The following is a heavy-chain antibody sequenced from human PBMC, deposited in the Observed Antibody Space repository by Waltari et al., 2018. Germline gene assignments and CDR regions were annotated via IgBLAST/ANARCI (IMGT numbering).Heavy chain of an antibody. CDR3: ARGLEVAGTRLDV. D-gene: IGHD6-19*01. V-gene: IGHV1-8*01. J-gene: IGHJ6*02. Sequence: QVQLVQSGSEVKKPGASVKVSCKASGHTFTSYDINWVRQATGQGLEWMGWKSPNSGNRGNAQKIQGRVTMTRNTAISTADMEVSSLGAEDTAVYYCARGLEVAGTRLDVWGQGTTVTVYS. CDR1: GHTFTSYD. CDR2: KSPNSGNR.